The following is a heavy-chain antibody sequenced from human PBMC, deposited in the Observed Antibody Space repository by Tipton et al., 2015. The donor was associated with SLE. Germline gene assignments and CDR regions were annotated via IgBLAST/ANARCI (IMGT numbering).Heavy chain of an antibody. Sequence: QLVQSGAEVKNPGSSVKVSCKASGGTFSSYAISWVRQAPGQGLEWMGWINPNSGGTNYAQKFQGRVTMTRDTSISTAYMELSRLRSDDTAVYYCARVGQYNWNFNWFDPWGEGTLVTVSA. J-gene: IGHJ5*02. CDR2: INPNSGGT. CDR3: ARVGQYNWNFNWFDP. V-gene: IGHV1-2*02. CDR1: GGTFSSYA. D-gene: IGHD1-7*01.